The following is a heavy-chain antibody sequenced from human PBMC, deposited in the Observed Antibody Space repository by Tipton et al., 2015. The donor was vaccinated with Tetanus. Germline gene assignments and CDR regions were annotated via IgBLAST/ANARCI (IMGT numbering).Heavy chain of an antibody. CDR2: IWFDGSQE. D-gene: IGHD3-3*01. CDR1: GFTFSSNA. CDR3: ARDSSQGLIDFWSGFHDQIDY. Sequence: SLRLSCAASGFTFSSNAMHWVRQAPGKGLEWVAVIWFDGSQEKYADSVKGRFTISRDNSNSTLYLHVNSLRAGDTATYYCARDSSQGLIDFWSGFHDQIDYWGHGTLVTVSS. V-gene: IGHV3-33*01. J-gene: IGHJ4*01.